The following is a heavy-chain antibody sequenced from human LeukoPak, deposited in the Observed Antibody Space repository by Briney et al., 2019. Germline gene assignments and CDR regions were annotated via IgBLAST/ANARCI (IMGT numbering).Heavy chain of an antibody. J-gene: IGHJ6*02. CDR1: GGSISDYC. V-gene: IGHV4-59*01. Sequence: SETLSRTCTVSGGSISDYCWSWIRQPPGKGLEWIGCIYYSGSTNYNLSLKSRVTLSVDTSKNQFSLKLNSVAAADTAVYYCTRDRPLYGMDVWGQGTTVTVSS. CDR2: IYYSGST. CDR3: TRDRPLYGMDV. D-gene: IGHD6-6*01.